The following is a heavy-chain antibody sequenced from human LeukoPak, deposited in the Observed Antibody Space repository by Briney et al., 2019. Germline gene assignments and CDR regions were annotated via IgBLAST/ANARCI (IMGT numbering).Heavy chain of an antibody. J-gene: IGHJ4*02. Sequence: GGSLRLSCAASGFTFSSYAMSWVRQAPGKGLQWVSAISGSGGFTYYADSVEGRFTISRDNSKNTLYLQMNSLRAEDTAVYYCAKECGYSYGMGYWGQGTLVTVSS. CDR1: GFTFSSYA. CDR3: AKECGYSYGMGY. CDR2: ISGSGGFT. V-gene: IGHV3-23*01. D-gene: IGHD5-18*01.